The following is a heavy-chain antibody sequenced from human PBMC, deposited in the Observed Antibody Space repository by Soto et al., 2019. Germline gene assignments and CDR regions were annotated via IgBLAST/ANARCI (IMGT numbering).Heavy chain of an antibody. CDR1: GFTFSSFA. CDR2: VSGSGGRT. J-gene: IGHJ4*02. V-gene: IGHV3-23*01. Sequence: VPLLESGGGLVQPGGSLRLSCAASGFTFSSFAMTWVRQAPGKGLEWVSSVSGSGGRTSYADSVKGRVTIARDNSNNTLYLQINSLRAEDTAVYYCTIVANDHWGQGTLVIVSS. CDR3: TIVANDH. D-gene: IGHD5-12*01.